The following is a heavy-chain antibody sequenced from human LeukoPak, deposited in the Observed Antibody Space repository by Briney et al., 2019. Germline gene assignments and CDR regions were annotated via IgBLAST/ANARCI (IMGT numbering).Heavy chain of an antibody. V-gene: IGHV1-2*06. J-gene: IGHJ4*02. CDR1: GYTFTGYY. D-gene: IGHD1-20*01. CDR3: ARVLSPGFGRGLIPITFDY. Sequence: ASVKVSCKASGYTFTGYYMHWVRQAPGQGLEWMGRINPNSGGTNYAQKFQGRVTMTRDTSISTAYMELSRLRSDDTAVYYCARVLSPGFGRGLIPITFDYWGQGTLVTVSS. CDR2: INPNSGGT.